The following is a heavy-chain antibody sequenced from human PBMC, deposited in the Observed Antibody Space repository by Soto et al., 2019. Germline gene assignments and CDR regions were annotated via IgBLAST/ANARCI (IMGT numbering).Heavy chain of an antibody. CDR1: GFTFSSYS. V-gene: IGHV3-48*01. CDR2: IGGNSNTI. J-gene: IGHJ4*02. Sequence: PGGSLRLSCAASGFTFSSYSMNWVRQAPGKGLEWVSYIGGNSNTIYYADSVKGRFTISRDDAKNSLYLQINSLRVEDTAVYYCASKLVGATYSYNYWGQGT. D-gene: IGHD1-26*01. CDR3: ASKLVGATYSYNY.